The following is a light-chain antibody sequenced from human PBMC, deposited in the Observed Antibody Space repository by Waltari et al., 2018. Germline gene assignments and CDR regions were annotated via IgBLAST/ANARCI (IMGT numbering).Light chain of an antibody. CDR3: QQYHSQPPT. CDR1: QGIATY. CDR2: AAS. V-gene: IGKV1-16*02. Sequence: DIQMTQSPSALSASVGDRVSITCRASQGIATYLAWFQQKPGKPPKPLIYAASNLQSGVPSKFSGSGSGTEFTLTITSLQPEDFATYYCQQYHSQPPTFGQGTKLQI. J-gene: IGKJ2*01.